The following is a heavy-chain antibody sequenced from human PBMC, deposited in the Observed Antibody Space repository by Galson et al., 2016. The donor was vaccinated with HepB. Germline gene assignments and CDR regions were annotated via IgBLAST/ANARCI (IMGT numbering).Heavy chain of an antibody. Sequence: SLRLSCAVSGFTLRDNYMNWVRQAPGKGLEWVSVLYSGGATYYADSVRGRFTISRDNSNRLSLQMNSLKADDTAVYFCARIPTDSYHWYLDLWGRCTLVTVSS. D-gene: IGHD1-26*01. CDR1: GFTLRDNY. CDR3: ARIPTDSYHWYLDL. V-gene: IGHV3-53*05. J-gene: IGHJ2*01. CDR2: LYSGGAT.